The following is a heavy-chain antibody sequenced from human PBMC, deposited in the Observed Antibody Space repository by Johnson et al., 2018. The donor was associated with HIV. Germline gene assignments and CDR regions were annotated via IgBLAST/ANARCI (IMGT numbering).Heavy chain of an antibody. J-gene: IGHJ3*02. CDR3: ARDRGYWDAFDI. CDR1: GFTFSDYY. CDR2: ISSSGTTV. Sequence: QVQLVESGGGLVKPGGSLRLSCAASGFTFSDYYMSWIRQTPGKGLEWVSYISSSGTTVYNAASVKGRFSISRDNAKQSLYLQMNSLRAEDTAVYYCARDRGYWDAFDIWGQGTMVTVSS. V-gene: IGHV3-11*04. D-gene: IGHD3-22*01.